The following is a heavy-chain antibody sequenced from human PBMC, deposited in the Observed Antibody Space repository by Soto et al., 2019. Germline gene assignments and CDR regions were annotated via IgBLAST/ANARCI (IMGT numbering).Heavy chain of an antibody. J-gene: IGHJ4*02. V-gene: IGHV3-21*01. Sequence: GGSLRLSCAASGFTFSSYSMNWVRQAPGKGLEWVSSISSSSSYIYYADSVKGRFTISRDNAKNSLYLQMNSLRAEDTAVYYCARSAPPPHYGPWYFDYWGQGTLVTVSS. CDR2: ISSSSSYI. CDR1: GFTFSSYS. CDR3: ARSAPPPHYGPWYFDY. D-gene: IGHD3-10*01.